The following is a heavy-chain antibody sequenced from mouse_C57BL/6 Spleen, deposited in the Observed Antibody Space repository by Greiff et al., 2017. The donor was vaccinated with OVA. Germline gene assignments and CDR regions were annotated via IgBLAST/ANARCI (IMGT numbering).Heavy chain of an antibody. J-gene: IGHJ2*01. Sequence: EVQLQQSGTVLARPGASVKMSCKTSGYTFTSYWMHWVKQRPGQGLEWIGAIYPGNSDTSYNQKFKGKAKLTAVTSASTAYMELSSLTNEDSAVYYCTTFTTVVAHYDYWGQGTTLTVSS. D-gene: IGHD1-1*01. V-gene: IGHV1-5*01. CDR3: TTFTTVVAHYDY. CDR2: IYPGNSDT. CDR1: GYTFTSYW.